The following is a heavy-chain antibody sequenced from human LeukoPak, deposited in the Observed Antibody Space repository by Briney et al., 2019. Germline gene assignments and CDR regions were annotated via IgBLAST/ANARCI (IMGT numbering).Heavy chain of an antibody. J-gene: IGHJ4*02. D-gene: IGHD6-13*01. Sequence: GGSLRLSCAASGFTFSDYSMNWVRQAPGKGLEWVAVISYDGSNKYYADSVKGRFTISRDNSKNTLYLQMNSLRAEDTAVYYCARGGDSSSWYSQYYFDYWGQGTLVTVSS. CDR1: GFTFSDYS. V-gene: IGHV3-30*03. CDR2: ISYDGSNK. CDR3: ARGGDSSSWYSQYYFDY.